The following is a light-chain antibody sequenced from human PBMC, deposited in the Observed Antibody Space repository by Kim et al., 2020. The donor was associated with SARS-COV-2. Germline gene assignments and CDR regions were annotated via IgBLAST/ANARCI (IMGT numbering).Light chain of an antibody. CDR1: ALAKQY. J-gene: IGLJ2*01. V-gene: IGLV3-25*03. CDR2: KDT. Sequence: PRQTARITCSGGALAKQYAYWYQQKPGQAPMLVIYKDTERPSGIPERFSGSSSGTTVTLTISGVQPEDEADYYCQSADSSGTYVLFGGGTQLTVL. CDR3: QSADSSGTYVL.